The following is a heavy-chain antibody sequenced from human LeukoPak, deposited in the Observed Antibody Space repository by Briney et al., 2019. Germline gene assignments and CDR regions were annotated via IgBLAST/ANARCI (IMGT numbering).Heavy chain of an antibody. CDR2: IYYSGST. CDR3: ARAPLYYGDHDAFDI. CDR1: GGSISSSSYY. J-gene: IGHJ3*02. D-gene: IGHD4-17*01. Sequence: KPSETLSLTCTVSGGSISSSSYYWGWIRQPPGKGLEWIGSIYYSGSTYYNPSLKSRVTLSVDTSKNQFSLKLTSVTAADTAVYYCARAPLYYGDHDAFDIWGQGTMITVSS. V-gene: IGHV4-39*07.